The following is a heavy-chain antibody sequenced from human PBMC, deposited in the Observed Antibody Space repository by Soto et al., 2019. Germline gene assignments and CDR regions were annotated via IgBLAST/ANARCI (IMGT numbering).Heavy chain of an antibody. D-gene: IGHD2-2*01. CDR2: IYWNDDK. CDR1: GFSLSTSGVG. J-gene: IGHJ5*02. CDR3: AHSTGCSSTSCYPGNWFDP. V-gene: IGHV2-5*01. Sequence: QITLKESGPTLVKPTQTLTLTCTFSGFSLSTSGVGVGWIRQPPGQALAWLALIYWNDDKRHSPSLKSRLTITKDTSKNQVVLTMTNMDPVDTATYYCAHSTGCSSTSCYPGNWFDPWGQGTLVTVSS.